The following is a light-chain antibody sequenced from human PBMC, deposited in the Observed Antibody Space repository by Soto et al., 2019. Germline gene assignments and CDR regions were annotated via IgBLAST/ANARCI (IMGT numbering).Light chain of an antibody. CDR3: CSYAGSRYF. J-gene: IGLJ1*01. CDR1: SSDVGGYNY. CDR2: DVS. V-gene: IGLV2-11*01. Sequence: QSALTQPRSVSGSPGQSVTISCTGTSSDVGGYNYVSWYQQNPGKAPKLMIYDVSKRPSGVPDRFSGSKSGNTASLTISGLQAEDEADYYCCSYAGSRYFFGTGTKLTVL.